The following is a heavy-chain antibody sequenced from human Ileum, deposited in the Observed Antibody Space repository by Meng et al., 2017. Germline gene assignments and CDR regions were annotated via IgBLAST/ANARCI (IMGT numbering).Heavy chain of an antibody. J-gene: IGHJ4*02. CDR3: TAEDPQYYFDY. CDR2: IRRKTDATTT. Sequence: EVQLVESGGGLVKPGGSCRLACAASGFTFSNAWLSWVRQAPGKGLEWIARIRRKTDATTTDYVAPVKGRFTISRDDSENTLFLQMNSLKTEDTAVYYCTAEDPQYYFDYWGQGTLVTVSS. CDR1: GFTFSNAW. V-gene: IGHV3-15*01.